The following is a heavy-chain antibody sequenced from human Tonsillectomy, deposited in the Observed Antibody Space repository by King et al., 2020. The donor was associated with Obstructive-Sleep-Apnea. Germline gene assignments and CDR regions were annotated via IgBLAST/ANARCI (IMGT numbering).Heavy chain of an antibody. D-gene: IGHD3-16*02. J-gene: IGHJ5*02. Sequence: VQLVESGGDVVQPGTSLRLSCAASGFTFSGFGLHWVRQAPGKGLEWVALISYDGSDTYYADSVKGRFTISRDNFKNMLFLQMNSLRPDDTALYYCAKARSRLIIIGDNSFDPWGQGTLVTVSS. V-gene: IGHV3-30*18. CDR2: ISYDGSDT. CDR3: AKARSRLIIIGDNSFDP. CDR1: GFTFSGFG.